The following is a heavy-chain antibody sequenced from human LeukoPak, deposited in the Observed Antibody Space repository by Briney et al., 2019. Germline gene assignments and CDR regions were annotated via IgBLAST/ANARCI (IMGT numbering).Heavy chain of an antibody. CDR3: ARHALPMVRGVISYYYYGMDV. CDR2: TYYRSKWYN. J-gene: IGHJ6*02. D-gene: IGHD3-10*01. V-gene: IGHV6-1*01. CDR1: GDSVSSNSAA. Sequence: SQTLSLTCAISGDSVSSNSAAWNWIRQSPSRGLEWLGRTYYRSKWYNDYAVSVKSRITINPDTSKNQFSLQLNSVTPEDTAVYYCARHALPMVRGVISYYYYGMDVWGQGTTVTVSS.